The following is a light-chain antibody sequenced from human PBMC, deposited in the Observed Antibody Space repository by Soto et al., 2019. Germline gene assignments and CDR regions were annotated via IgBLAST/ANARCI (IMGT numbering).Light chain of an antibody. J-gene: IGKJ1*01. CDR2: GAS. CDR3: QQYGSSLGWT. Sequence: EIVLTQSPGTLSLSPVERATLSCRASQSVSSSYLAWYQQKPGQAPRLLIYGASSRATGIPDRFSGSGSGTDFTLTISRLEPEDFAVYYCQQYGSSLGWTFGQGTKVDIK. V-gene: IGKV3-20*01. CDR1: QSVSSSY.